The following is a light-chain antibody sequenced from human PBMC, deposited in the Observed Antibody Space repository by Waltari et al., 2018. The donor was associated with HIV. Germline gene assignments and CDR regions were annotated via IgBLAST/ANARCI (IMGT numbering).Light chain of an antibody. CDR3: KQYYSTQYS. CDR1: QSVLYSSNNKDD. CDR2: WAS. V-gene: IGKV4-1*01. Sequence: DIVMTQSPDSLAVSLGERATIHCKSRQSVLYSSNNKDDLAWYHQKPGPPPKLLSYWASTRESGVPDRFRGRGSGTDFTLTISSLQAEDAAVYYCKQYYSTQYSFGQGTKLESK. J-gene: IGKJ2*03.